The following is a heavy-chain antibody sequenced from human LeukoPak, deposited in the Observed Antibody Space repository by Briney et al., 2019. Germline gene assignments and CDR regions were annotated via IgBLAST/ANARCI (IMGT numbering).Heavy chain of an antibody. V-gene: IGHV1-2*02. CDR1: GYTFTGYY. CDR2: INPNSGGT. CDR3: ARGEGGYSGSAFLS. J-gene: IGHJ5*02. D-gene: IGHD5-12*01. Sequence: ASVKVSCKASGYTFTGYYMHWVRQAPGQGLEWMGWINPNSGGTNYAQKVQVRVTMTRATSIRTAYMELSRLRSDDTAVYYCARGEGGYSGSAFLSWGQGTLVTVSS.